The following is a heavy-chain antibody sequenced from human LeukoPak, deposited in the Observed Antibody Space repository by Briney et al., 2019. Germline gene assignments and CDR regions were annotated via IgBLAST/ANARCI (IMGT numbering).Heavy chain of an antibody. J-gene: IGHJ6*03. Sequence: SETLSLTCTVSGGSISSYYWSWIRQPPGKGLEWIGYIYYSGSTNYNPSLKSRVTISVDTSKNQFSLKLSSVTAADTAVYYCARAKYYYYMDVWGQGTMVTVSS. V-gene: IGHV4-59*01. CDR1: GGSISSYY. CDR3: ARAKYYYYMDV. CDR2: IYYSGST.